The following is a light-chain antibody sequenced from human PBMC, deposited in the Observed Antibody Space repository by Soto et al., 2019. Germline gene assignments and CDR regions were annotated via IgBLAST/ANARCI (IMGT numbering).Light chain of an antibody. Sequence: DIEMTQSPSSLSASVGDTVTITLRASQSLSNYLNWYQVKPGQAPKFLIYAASSLQSGVPSRFSGSRSGTEFSLTITSLQPEDFSTYYCQQSYSNPITFGQGTRLEIK. CDR2: AAS. J-gene: IGKJ5*01. V-gene: IGKV1-39*01. CDR3: QQSYSNPIT. CDR1: QSLSNY.